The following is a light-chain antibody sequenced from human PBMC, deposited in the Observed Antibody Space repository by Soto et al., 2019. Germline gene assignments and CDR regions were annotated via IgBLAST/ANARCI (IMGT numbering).Light chain of an antibody. J-gene: IGKJ2*01. V-gene: IGKV3-20*01. CDR3: QLYGSSPMYT. CDR1: QSVTSTS. Sequence: EIVLSRSPGTLSLSPGERATPSCRASQSVTSTSLSWYQQKTGQAPRLLIYGAANRATGIPDRFSGRGSGTDFTLIISRLEPEDFAVYYCQLYGSSPMYTFGQGTTLELK. CDR2: GAA.